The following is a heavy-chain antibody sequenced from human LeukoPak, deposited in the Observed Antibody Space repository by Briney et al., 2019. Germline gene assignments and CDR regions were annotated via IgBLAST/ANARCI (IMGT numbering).Heavy chain of an antibody. CDR3: ARVDCTNGVCYTGFDY. J-gene: IGHJ4*02. Sequence: GGSLRLSCAASGFTFSSYWMSWVRQAPGKGLEGVANIKQDGSEKYYVDSVKGRFTISRDNAKNSLYLQMNSLRAEDTAVYYCARVDCTNGVCYTGFDYWGQGTLVTVSS. D-gene: IGHD2-8*01. V-gene: IGHV3-7*01. CDR1: GFTFSSYW. CDR2: IKQDGSEK.